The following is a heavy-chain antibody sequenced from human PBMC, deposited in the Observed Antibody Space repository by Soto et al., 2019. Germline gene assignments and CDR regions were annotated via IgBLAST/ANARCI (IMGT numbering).Heavy chain of an antibody. V-gene: IGHV3-23*01. CDR2: ISGSGDSA. CDR1: GFTFNYYA. CDR3: ITPIRGHSAYEGGY. Sequence: GGSLRLSCAASGFTFNYYAMNWVRLAPGQGLEWVSSISGSGDSAYYADSVKGRFTISRDNSKNTLYLQMNSLRAEDTAVYYCITPIRGHSAYEGGYWGQGTPVTVSS. D-gene: IGHD5-12*01. J-gene: IGHJ4*02.